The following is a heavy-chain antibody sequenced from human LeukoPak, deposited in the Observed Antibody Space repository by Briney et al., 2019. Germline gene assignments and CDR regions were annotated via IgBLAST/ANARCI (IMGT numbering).Heavy chain of an antibody. CDR3: ARVRSWLRLDYGMDV. CDR2: ISSSSSYI. D-gene: IGHD5-12*01. CDR1: GFTFSSYN. Sequence: GGSLRLSCAASGFTFSSYNMKWVRQAPGKGLEWVSSISSSSSYIYYADSVKGRFTISRDNAKNSLYLQMNSLRAEDTAVYYCARVRSWLRLDYGMDVWGQGTTVTVSS. J-gene: IGHJ6*02. V-gene: IGHV3-21*01.